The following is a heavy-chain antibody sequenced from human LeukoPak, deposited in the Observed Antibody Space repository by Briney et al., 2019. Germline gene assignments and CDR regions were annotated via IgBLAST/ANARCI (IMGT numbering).Heavy chain of an antibody. Sequence: HPGGSLSPSFAAPGFTFSTFWLGWVRKAPGRGLEWVAKIKQDGSEKDHVDSVKGRFTISRDNAKNSLYLQLNSLRAEDTAVYYCARSRFYFDYWGQGTLVTVSS. J-gene: IGHJ4*02. CDR2: IKQDGSEK. CDR3: ARSRFYFDY. V-gene: IGHV3-7*01. CDR1: GFTFSTFW.